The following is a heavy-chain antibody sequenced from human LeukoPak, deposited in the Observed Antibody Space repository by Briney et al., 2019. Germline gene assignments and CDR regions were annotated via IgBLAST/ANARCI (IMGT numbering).Heavy chain of an antibody. Sequence: PGGSLRLSCAASGFTFSSYAMHWVRQAPGKGLEWVSFISSGSATISYADSVRGRFTISRDDAKNSVYLQMNSLRDEDTAMYYCARDRGGSYTPLDYWGQGTLVTVSS. CDR3: ARDRGGSYTPLDY. D-gene: IGHD1-26*01. CDR1: GFTFSSYA. V-gene: IGHV3-48*02. J-gene: IGHJ4*02. CDR2: ISSGSATI.